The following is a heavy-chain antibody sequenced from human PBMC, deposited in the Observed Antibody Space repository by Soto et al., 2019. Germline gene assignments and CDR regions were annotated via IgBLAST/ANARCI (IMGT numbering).Heavy chain of an antibody. CDR3: ARAATSSSWYKISGYYFDY. D-gene: IGHD6-13*01. V-gene: IGHV3-64*01. Sequence: GGSLRLSCAASGFTFSSYAMHWVRQAPGKGLEYVSAISSNGGSTYYANSVKGRFTISRDNSKNTLYLQMGSLRAEDMAVYYCARAATSSSWYKISGYYFDYWGQGTLVTVSS. J-gene: IGHJ4*02. CDR1: GFTFSSYA. CDR2: ISSNGGST.